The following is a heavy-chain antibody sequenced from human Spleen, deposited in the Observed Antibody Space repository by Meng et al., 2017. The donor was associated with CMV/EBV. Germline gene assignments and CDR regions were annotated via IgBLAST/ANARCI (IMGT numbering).Heavy chain of an antibody. J-gene: IGHJ4*02. V-gene: IGHV4-34*01. Sequence: QVQLQQWGAGLLKPSETLSLTCAAYGGSFSGYYWSWIRQPPGKGLEWIGEINHSGSTNYNPSLKSRVTISVDTSKNQFSLKLSSVTAADTAVYYCARAGGNDYGDLDYWGQGTLVTVSS. CDR3: ARAGGNDYGDLDY. D-gene: IGHD4-17*01. CDR2: INHSGST. CDR1: GGSFSGYY.